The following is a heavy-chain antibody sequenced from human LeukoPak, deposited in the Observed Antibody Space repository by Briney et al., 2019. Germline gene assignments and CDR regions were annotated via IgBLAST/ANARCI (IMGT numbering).Heavy chain of an antibody. J-gene: IGHJ4*02. CDR1: GYTFTSYY. V-gene: IGHV1-46*01. CDR3: ARDPDDYYGSSGYYPHY. D-gene: IGHD3-22*01. CDR2: INPSGGST. Sequence: GASVTVSCKASGYTFTSYYMHWVRQAPGQGLEWMGIINPSGGSTSYAQKFQGRVTMTRDTSTSTVYMEPSSLRSEDTAVYYCARDPDDYYGSSGYYPHYWGQGTLVTVSS.